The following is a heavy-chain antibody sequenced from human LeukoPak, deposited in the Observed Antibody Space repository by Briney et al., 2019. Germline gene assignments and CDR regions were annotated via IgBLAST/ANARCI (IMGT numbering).Heavy chain of an antibody. Sequence: GGSLRLSCAASGFTFSSYAMHWVRQAPGKGLEWVAVIWYDGSNKYYADSVKGRFTISRDNSKNTLYLQMNSLRAEDTAVYYCARDCSGGSCYYYYGMDVWGQGTTVTVSS. CDR1: GFTFSSYA. J-gene: IGHJ6*02. CDR2: IWYDGSNK. CDR3: ARDCSGGSCYYYYGMDV. D-gene: IGHD2-15*01. V-gene: IGHV3-33*08.